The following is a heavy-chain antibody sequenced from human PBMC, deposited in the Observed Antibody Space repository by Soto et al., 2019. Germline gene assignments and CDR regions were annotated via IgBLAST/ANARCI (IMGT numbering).Heavy chain of an antibody. Sequence: QVQLVQSGAEVKKPGSSVKVSCKASGGTFSSLAISWVRQAPGHGLEWMGGLVPVFGTANYAQKFQDRVTITADKSTSTSYMELSSLRSEDTAVYYCARSPGFFDYWGQGTLVTVSS. V-gene: IGHV1-69*06. CDR3: ARSPGFFDY. D-gene: IGHD3-10*01. CDR1: GGTFSSLA. J-gene: IGHJ4*02. CDR2: LVPVFGTA.